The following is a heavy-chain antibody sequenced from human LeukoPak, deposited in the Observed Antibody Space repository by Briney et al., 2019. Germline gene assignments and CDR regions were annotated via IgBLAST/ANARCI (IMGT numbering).Heavy chain of an antibody. CDR3: ARQGTYSSAIGMGY. D-gene: IGHD6-19*01. J-gene: IGHJ4*02. Sequence: ASVKVSCKASGYTFNNHYMYWVRQAPGQGLEWMGVINPSGGSTSYAQKFQGRVTMTRDTSTRTVYMEVNSLRPEDTAVYYCARQGTYSSAIGMGYWGQGTLVTVSS. CDR1: GYTFNNHY. V-gene: IGHV1-46*02. CDR2: INPSGGST.